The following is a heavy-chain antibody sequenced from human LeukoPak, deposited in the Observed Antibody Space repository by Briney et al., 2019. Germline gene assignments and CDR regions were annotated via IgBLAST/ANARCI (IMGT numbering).Heavy chain of an antibody. CDR1: GFTFSSHW. J-gene: IGHJ3*02. Sequence: PGGSLRLSCAASGFTFSSHWMHWVRQAPGKGLVWVSRINSDGSNRNYADSVKGRFIISRDNAKNTVYLQMNSLRVEDTAVYYCARSLGGAGSYDIWGQGTMVTVSS. V-gene: IGHV3-74*01. CDR3: ARSLGGAGSYDI. CDR2: INSDGSNR. D-gene: IGHD2-15*01.